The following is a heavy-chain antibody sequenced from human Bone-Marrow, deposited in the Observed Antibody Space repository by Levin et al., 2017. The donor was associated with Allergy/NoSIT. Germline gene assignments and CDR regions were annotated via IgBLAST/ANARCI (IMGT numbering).Heavy chain of an antibody. CDR2: IKSKTHGGTT. V-gene: IGHV3-15*01. CDR3: TTMAGYYDRAGYYYLTPSWDIDY. J-gene: IGHJ4*02. D-gene: IGHD3-22*01. Sequence: GGSLRLSCAASGFAFSNAWMSWVRQAPGKGLEWVGQIKSKTHGGTTDYAAPVKGRFAISRDDSKNTLYLQMNSLENEDTAVYYCTTMAGYYDRAGYYYLTPSWDIDYWGQGTLVTVSS. CDR1: GFAFSNAW.